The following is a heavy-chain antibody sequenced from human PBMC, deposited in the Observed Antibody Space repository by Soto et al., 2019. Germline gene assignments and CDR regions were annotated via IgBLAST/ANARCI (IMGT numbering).Heavy chain of an antibody. V-gene: IGHV5-10-1*01. D-gene: IGHD2-2*01. CDR2: IDPSDSYT. J-gene: IGHJ6*02. CDR1: GYSFTSYW. Sequence: GESLKISCKGSGYSFTSYWISWVRQMPGKGLEWMGRIDPSDSYTNYSPSFQGHVTISADKSISTAYLQWSSLKASDTAMYYCATAGGCSSTSCHLLGNYYYYGMDVWGQGTTVTSP. CDR3: ATAGGCSSTSCHLLGNYYYYGMDV.